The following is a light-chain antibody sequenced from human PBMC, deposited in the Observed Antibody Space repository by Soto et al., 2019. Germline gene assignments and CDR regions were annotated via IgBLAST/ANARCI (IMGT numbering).Light chain of an antibody. CDR1: QSISSY. V-gene: IGKV1-39*01. CDR3: QQRNRTPAHS. CDR2: AAS. Sequence: DIQMTQSPSSLSASVGDRVTITCRAIQSISSYLNWYQQKPGKAPKLLIYAASSLQSWVTSRFSGSGSRTDFPLTISSLQPEDFAPYYCQQRNRTPAHSFGQGTKLEIK. J-gene: IGKJ2*03.